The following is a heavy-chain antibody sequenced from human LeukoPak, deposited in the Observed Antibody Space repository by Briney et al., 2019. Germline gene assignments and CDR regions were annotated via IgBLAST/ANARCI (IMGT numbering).Heavy chain of an antibody. D-gene: IGHD6-19*01. Sequence: EGSLRLSCAASGFTFSNYGIHWVRQAPGKGLEWVALIWYDGSNKFYADSVKGRFTISRDNSKNTLYLQMNSLRAEDTAVYYCARWRAGIAVAVDYWGQGTLVTVSS. CDR1: GFTFSNYG. V-gene: IGHV3-33*01. J-gene: IGHJ4*02. CDR2: IWYDGSNK. CDR3: ARWRAGIAVAVDY.